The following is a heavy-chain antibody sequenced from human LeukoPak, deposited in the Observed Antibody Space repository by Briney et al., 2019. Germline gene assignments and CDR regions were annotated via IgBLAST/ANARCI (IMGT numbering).Heavy chain of an antibody. CDR2: ISSSGSTI. CDR1: GFTFSSYE. V-gene: IGHV3-48*03. Sequence: GGSLRLSCAASGFTFSSYEMNWVRQAPGKGLEWVSYISSSGSTIYYADSVKGRFTISRDNAKNSLYLQMNSLRAGDRAVYYCARTIEMATISYFDYWGQGTLVTVSS. J-gene: IGHJ4*02. CDR3: ARTIEMATISYFDY. D-gene: IGHD5-24*01.